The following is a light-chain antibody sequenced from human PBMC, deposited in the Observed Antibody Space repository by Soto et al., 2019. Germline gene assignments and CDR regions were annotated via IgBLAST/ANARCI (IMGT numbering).Light chain of an antibody. Sequence: EIVLTQSPGTLSLFPGERATLSCRASQSISSSYLAWYQQKPGQAPRLLIHGASNRATGIPDRFSGAGSGTDFTLTIRRLEPEDFAVYYCQLYGSAPAWTFGQGTKVEIK. CDR2: GAS. J-gene: IGKJ1*01. CDR1: QSISSSY. V-gene: IGKV3-20*01. CDR3: QLYGSAPAWT.